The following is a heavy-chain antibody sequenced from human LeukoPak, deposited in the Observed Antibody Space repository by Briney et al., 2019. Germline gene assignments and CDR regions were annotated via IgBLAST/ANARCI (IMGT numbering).Heavy chain of an antibody. CDR3: ARGAGYVSWFDP. V-gene: IGHV4-4*07. D-gene: IGHD2-2*01. Sequence: SETLSLTCTVSGGSISSYYWCWIRQPAGKGLEWIGRISTSGSTNYNPSVKSRVTMSVDTSENQLSLKLRSVTAADTAVYYCARGAGYVSWFDPWGQGTLVTVSS. CDR2: ISTSGST. CDR1: GGSISSYY. J-gene: IGHJ5*02.